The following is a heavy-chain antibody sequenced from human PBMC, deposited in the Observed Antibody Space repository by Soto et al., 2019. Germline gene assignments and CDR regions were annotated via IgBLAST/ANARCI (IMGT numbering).Heavy chain of an antibody. Sequence: PENLPLTCTVSGGTIRSSSYYWGWIRQPPGKGLEWIGSIYYSGSTYYNPSLKSRVTISVDTSKNQFSLKLSSVTAADTAVYYCARQAINICSGWYYYYYVLDVCGQGSTVTGSS. CDR1: GGTIRSSSYY. D-gene: IGHD6-19*01. CDR2: IYYSGST. V-gene: IGHV4-39*01. CDR3: ARQAINICSGWYYYYYVLDV. J-gene: IGHJ6*02.